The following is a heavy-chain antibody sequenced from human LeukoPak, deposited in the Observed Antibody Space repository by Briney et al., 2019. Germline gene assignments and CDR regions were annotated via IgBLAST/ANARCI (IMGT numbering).Heavy chain of an antibody. J-gene: IGHJ1*01. Sequence: GGSLRLSCAASGFTFSSYAMSWVRQAPGKGLEWVSAISGSGGSTYYADSVKGRFTISRDNSKNALYLQMNSLRAEDTAVYYCAKDRGYYFSYFQHWGQGTLVTVSS. V-gene: IGHV3-23*01. D-gene: IGHD3-22*01. CDR1: GFTFSSYA. CDR3: AKDRGYYFSYFQH. CDR2: ISGSGGST.